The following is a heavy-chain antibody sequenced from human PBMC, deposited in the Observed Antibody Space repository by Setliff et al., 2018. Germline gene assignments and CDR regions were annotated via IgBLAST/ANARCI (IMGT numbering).Heavy chain of an antibody. CDR1: GFAFRSYS. J-gene: IGHJ6*02. V-gene: IGHV3-48*04. D-gene: IGHD3-9*01. CDR3: ARDRYGTVNGYSSYYGLDV. CDR2: ISSSSSTI. Sequence: PGGSLRLSCSASGFAFRSYSMNWVRQTPGKGLEWVSYISSSSSTIYYADSVKGRFTISRDNAKNSLYLRMNSLRAEDTAVYYCARDRYGTVNGYSSYYGLDVWGQGTTVTVSS.